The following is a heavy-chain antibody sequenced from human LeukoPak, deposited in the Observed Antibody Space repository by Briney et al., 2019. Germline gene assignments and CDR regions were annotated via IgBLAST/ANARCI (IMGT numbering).Heavy chain of an antibody. J-gene: IGHJ4*02. D-gene: IGHD3-22*01. Sequence: ASVKVSCKASGYTFTGYYMHWVRQAPGQGLEWMGRINPNNGGTNYAQKFQGGVTMTRDTSISTAYMELSRLRSDDTAVYYCARIDSSGYYFDYWGQGTLVTVSS. CDR2: INPNNGGT. CDR1: GYTFTGYY. CDR3: ARIDSSGYYFDY. V-gene: IGHV1-2*06.